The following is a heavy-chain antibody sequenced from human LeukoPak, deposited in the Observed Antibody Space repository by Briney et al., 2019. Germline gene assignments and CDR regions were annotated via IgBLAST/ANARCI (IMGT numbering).Heavy chain of an antibody. CDR3: AKANWVSNADAVS. CDR2: IRGGGDT. CDR1: GFSLSNYA. V-gene: IGHV3-23*01. D-gene: IGHD1-1*01. Sequence: GGSLRLSCAASGFSLSNYAMSWVRQAPARGLERVSSIRGGGDTFYADSVKGRFTLSRDDSRDTVYLQLNNLRVEDSAVYYCAKANWVSNADAVSWGQGTLVTVSS. J-gene: IGHJ4*02.